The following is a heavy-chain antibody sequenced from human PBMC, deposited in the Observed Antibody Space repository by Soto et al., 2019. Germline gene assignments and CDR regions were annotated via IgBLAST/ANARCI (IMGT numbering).Heavy chain of an antibody. CDR2: ISSSSSFI. CDR1: GFTFSSFS. V-gene: IGHV3-21*01. CDR3: ARGGVSSIDY. Sequence: VQLVESGGGLVKPGGSLRLSCAASGFTFSSFSMNWVRQAPGKGLEWVSSISSSSSFIYYADSVKGRFTISRDNAKNSLCLQMNSLRAEDTAVYYCARGGVSSIDYWGQGTLVTVSS. J-gene: IGHJ4*02.